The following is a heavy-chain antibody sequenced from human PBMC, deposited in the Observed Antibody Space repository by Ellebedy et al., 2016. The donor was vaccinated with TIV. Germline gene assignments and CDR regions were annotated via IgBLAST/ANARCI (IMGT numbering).Heavy chain of an antibody. D-gene: IGHD4-23*01. J-gene: IGHJ4*02. CDR2: IIPKFDAP. Sequence: AASVKVSCKASGGTFSTHAMNWVRQAPGQGLEWMGGIIPKFDAPHYAQKFQGRVTITADESTSTGYMEISSLGSEDTAVYYCARSARTDYDGLYWGQGTLVTVDS. CDR1: GGTFSTHA. CDR3: ARSARTDYDGLY. V-gene: IGHV1-69*13.